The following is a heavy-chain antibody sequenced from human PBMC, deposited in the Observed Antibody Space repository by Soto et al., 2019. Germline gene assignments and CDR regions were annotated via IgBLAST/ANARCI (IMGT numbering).Heavy chain of an antibody. V-gene: IGHV3-53*01. CDR2: LYDTDGT. Sequence: PGGSLRLSCAAFGLTVRDKRYITWVHQAPGKGPEWVSALYDTDGTYYADSAWGRCIMSRCSSNNIIHLQMNSLAPDDTAVYYCASWLEREPAFDIWGLGTMVTVSS. D-gene: IGHD1-1*01. CDR1: GLTVRDKRY. J-gene: IGHJ3*02. CDR3: ASWLEREPAFDI.